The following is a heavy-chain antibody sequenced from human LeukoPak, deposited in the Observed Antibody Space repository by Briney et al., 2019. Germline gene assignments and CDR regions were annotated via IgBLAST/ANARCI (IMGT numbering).Heavy chain of an antibody. CDR3: ANARDYYDTSGYNWYFDL. D-gene: IGHD3-22*01. CDR2: IYSSGST. V-gene: IGHV4-59*05. J-gene: IGHJ2*01. Sequence: SETLSLTCTVSGGSISSYYWSWIRQPPGKGLEWIGSIYSSGSTYYNPSLKSRVTISVDTSKNQLSLKLSSVTAADTAVYYCANARDYYDTSGYNWYFDLWGRGTLVTVSS. CDR1: GGSISSYY.